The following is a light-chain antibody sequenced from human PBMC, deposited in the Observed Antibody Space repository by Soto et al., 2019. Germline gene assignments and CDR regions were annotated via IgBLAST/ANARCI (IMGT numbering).Light chain of an antibody. CDR2: GAS. CDR1: QSIASRY. CDR3: QQYDSSLMYT. V-gene: IGKV3-20*01. J-gene: IGKJ2*01. Sequence: EIVLTQSPGTLSLSPGERATLSCRASQSIASRYLAWYQQTPGQAPRLLIYGASNRATGIPDRFSGSGSGTDFTLTISRLEPEDVAVYYCQQYDSSLMYTFGQGTKLEIK.